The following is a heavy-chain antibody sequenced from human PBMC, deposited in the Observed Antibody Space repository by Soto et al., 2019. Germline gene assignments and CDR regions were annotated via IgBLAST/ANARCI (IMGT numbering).Heavy chain of an antibody. CDR1: GFTFSNYA. CDR2: ISGSGDGS. J-gene: IGHJ4*02. D-gene: IGHD3-10*01. CDR3: AKDLSRPVTSLRTKIDY. Sequence: EVQLLESGGGLVQPGGSLRLSCAASGFTFSNYALRWVRQVPGKGLHWGAAISGSGDGSYHADSVKGRFTISRDNSKGNLYLQMNSMIADDTAVDYCAKDLSRPVTSLRTKIDYWGQGTQVTVSS. V-gene: IGHV3-23*01.